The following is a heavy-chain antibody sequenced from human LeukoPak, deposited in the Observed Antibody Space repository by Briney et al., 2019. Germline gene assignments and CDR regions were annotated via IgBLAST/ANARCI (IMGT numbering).Heavy chain of an antibody. D-gene: IGHD6-13*01. CDR1: GFTFSKFA. CDR3: VRAISSSWYWGDYFDY. J-gene: IGHJ4*02. Sequence: GGSLRLSCAAAGFTFSKFAMHWVRQAPGKGLEWVAVVSYDGSYKYYADSVKGRFTISRDNSKNTLYLQMGSLRTEDMAVYYCVRAISSSWYWGDYFDYWGQGTLVTVSS. V-gene: IGHV3-30*14. CDR2: VSYDGSYK.